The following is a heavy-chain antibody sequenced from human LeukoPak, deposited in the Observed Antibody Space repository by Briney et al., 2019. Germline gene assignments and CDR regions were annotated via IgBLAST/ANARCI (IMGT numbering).Heavy chain of an antibody. CDR2: INHSGST. Sequence: PSETLSLTCAVYGGSFSGYYWSWIRQPPGKGLEWIGEINHSGSTNYNPSLKSRVTISVDTSKNHFSLKLSSVTAADTAVHYCGRASMYYYDSSGYYWEFDYCGQGTLVTVSS. CDR1: GGSFSGYY. D-gene: IGHD3-22*01. J-gene: IGHJ4*02. CDR3: GRASMYYYDSSGYYWEFDY. V-gene: IGHV4-34*01.